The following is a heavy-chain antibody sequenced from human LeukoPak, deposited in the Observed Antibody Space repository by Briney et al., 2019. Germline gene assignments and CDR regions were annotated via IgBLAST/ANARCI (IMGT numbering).Heavy chain of an antibody. Sequence: GGSLRLSCAASGFTFSSYWMHWVRQAPGKGLEWVAFIRYDGSNKYYADSVKGRFTISRDSSKNTLYLQMNSLRPEDTAVYYCAKVHGYYDSSGYFDYWGQGTLVTVSS. J-gene: IGHJ4*02. CDR1: GFTFSSYW. D-gene: IGHD3-22*01. CDR3: AKVHGYYDSSGYFDY. CDR2: IRYDGSNK. V-gene: IGHV3-30*02.